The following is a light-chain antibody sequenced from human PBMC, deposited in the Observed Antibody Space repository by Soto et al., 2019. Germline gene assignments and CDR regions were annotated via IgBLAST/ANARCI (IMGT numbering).Light chain of an antibody. Sequence: EIVLTQSPGTLSLSPGERAALYCRASQSVSSSYLAWYQQKPGQAPRLLIYGASSRATGIPDRFSGSGSGTDSTLTISRLEPEDFAVYYCQQYGSSPPYTFGQGTKLEIK. V-gene: IGKV3-20*01. CDR1: QSVSSSY. J-gene: IGKJ2*01. CDR2: GAS. CDR3: QQYGSSPPYT.